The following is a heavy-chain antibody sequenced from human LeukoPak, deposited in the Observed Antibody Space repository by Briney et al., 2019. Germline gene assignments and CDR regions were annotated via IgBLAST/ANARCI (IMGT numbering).Heavy chain of an antibody. J-gene: IGHJ4*02. D-gene: IGHD3-22*01. Sequence: GGSLRLSCAASGFTFGSYAMSWVRQAPGKGLEWVSAITGTGGTTYYADSVKGRFTVSRDNSKNTLYLQMNSLRAEDTAVYYCAKSSMIVVGGFDYWGQGTLVTVSS. CDR1: GFTFGSYA. V-gene: IGHV3-23*01. CDR2: ITGTGGTT. CDR3: AKSSMIVVGGFDY.